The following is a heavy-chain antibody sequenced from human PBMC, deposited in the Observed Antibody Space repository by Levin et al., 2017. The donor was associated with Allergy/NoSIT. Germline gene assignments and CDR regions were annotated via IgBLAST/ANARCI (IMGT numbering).Heavy chain of an antibody. CDR2: IYRGGNT. CDR3: ARPSGKPKDWYFDL. Sequence: GGSLRLSCAASGFTFSNNHWTWVRQAPGKGLECVSLIYRGGNTYYADSVKGRFIISRDNSKDTLYLQMSSLRAEDTALYYCARPSGKPKDWYFDLWGRGTLVTVSS. CDR1: GFTFSNNH. V-gene: IGHV3-53*01. J-gene: IGHJ2*01.